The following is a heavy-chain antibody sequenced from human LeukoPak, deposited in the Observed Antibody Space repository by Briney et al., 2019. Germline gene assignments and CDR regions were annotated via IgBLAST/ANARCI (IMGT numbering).Heavy chain of an antibody. CDR2: ISSSSSYI. J-gene: IGHJ4*02. D-gene: IGHD6-6*01. CDR3: TRDEDFYSSSSDY. CDR1: GFTFSSYS. V-gene: IGHV3-21*01. Sequence: PGGSLRLSCAASGFTFSSYSMNWVRQAPGKGLEWVSFISSSSSYIYYADSVKGRFTISRDNAKNSLYLQMNSLRAEDTAVYYCTRDEDFYSSSSDYWGQGTLVTVSS.